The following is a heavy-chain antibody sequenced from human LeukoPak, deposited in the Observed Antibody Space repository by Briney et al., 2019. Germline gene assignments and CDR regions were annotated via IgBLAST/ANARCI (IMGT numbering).Heavy chain of an antibody. CDR3: ARSKGTTVTSGNWFDP. D-gene: IGHD4-17*01. CDR2: IYTTGST. V-gene: IGHV4-61*02. Sequence: SETLSLTCTVSGGSISSDNYYWSWIRQPAGKGLEWIGRIYTTGSTNYNPSLKSRVAISVDTSKNQFSLKLSSVIVADTAVYYCARSKGTTVTSGNWFDPWGQGTLVSVSS. J-gene: IGHJ5*02. CDR1: GGSISSDNYY.